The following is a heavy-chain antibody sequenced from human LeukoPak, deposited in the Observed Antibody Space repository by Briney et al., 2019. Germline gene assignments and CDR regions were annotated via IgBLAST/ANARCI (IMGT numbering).Heavy chain of an antibody. D-gene: IGHD5-12*01. CDR2: IYYSGGT. Sequence: SQTLSLTCTVSGGSISSGGYYWSWIRQHPGKGLEWIGYIYYSGGTYYNPSLKSRVTISVDTSKNQFSLKLSSVTAADTAVYYCARGTSGYDYFDYWGQGTLVTVSS. CDR1: GGSISSGGYY. CDR3: ARGTSGYDYFDY. V-gene: IGHV4-31*03. J-gene: IGHJ4*02.